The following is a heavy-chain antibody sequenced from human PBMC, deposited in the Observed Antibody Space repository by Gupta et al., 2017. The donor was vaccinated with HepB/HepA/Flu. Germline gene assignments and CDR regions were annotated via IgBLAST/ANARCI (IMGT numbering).Heavy chain of an antibody. CDR2: IKSKTDGGKT. D-gene: IGHD2-2*01. J-gene: IGHJ2*01. Sequence: EVQLVESGGGLVKPGGSLRLSCAASGFTFSKAWMSWVRRAPGKGLEWVGRIKSKTDGGKTDYAAPVKGRCTISRDDSKNKLYLKVRSLKTEETAVYYGTTGGLGPAARPEGYWYFDLWGRGTMVTVSS. CDR3: TTGGLGPAARPEGYWYFDL. CDR1: GFTFSKAW. V-gene: IGHV3-15*01.